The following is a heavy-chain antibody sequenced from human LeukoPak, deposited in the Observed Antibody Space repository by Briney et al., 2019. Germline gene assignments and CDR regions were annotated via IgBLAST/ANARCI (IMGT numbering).Heavy chain of an antibody. CDR1: GFTFSSYW. CDR2: IKQDGSEK. CDR3: ARRSGGYGSGDFDY. J-gene: IGHJ4*02. V-gene: IGHV3-7*01. D-gene: IGHD5-18*01. Sequence: QPGGSLRLSCAASGFTFSSYWMSWVRQAPGKGLEWVANIKQDGSEKYYVDSVKGRFTVSRDNSKNTLYLQMGSLRPEDMAVYFCARRSGGYGSGDFDYWGQGTLVTVSS.